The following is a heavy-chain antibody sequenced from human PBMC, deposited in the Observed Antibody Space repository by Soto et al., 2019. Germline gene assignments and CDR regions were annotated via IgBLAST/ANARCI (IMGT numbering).Heavy chain of an antibody. D-gene: IGHD6-13*01. CDR1: GFTFTDYA. CDR2: IDASGGYT. V-gene: IGHV3-23*01. J-gene: IGHJ4*02. CDR3: AKDHKAGPPYYFDY. Sequence: EVQLLESGGGLLQPGRSLRLSCAASGFTFTDYAMSWVRQAPGKGLEWVSLIDASGGYTYYADSVKGRFTISRDNSRNTLHLQINSLRAEDTAVYYCAKDHKAGPPYYFDYWGQGSLVTVSS.